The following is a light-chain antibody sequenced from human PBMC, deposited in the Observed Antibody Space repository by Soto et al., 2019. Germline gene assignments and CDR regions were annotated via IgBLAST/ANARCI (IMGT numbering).Light chain of an antibody. CDR3: QQAYMLPPV. Sequence: IEMTQSPSPVSASVGDRITITCRASQGISSRLAWYQHKAGKAPNLLIYSASNLQSGVTNRFSGCGSGTYFTRTITSLQPEDFATYYCQQAYMLPPVFGGGTKVEI. J-gene: IGKJ4*01. CDR2: SAS. CDR1: QGISSR. V-gene: IGKV1-12*01.